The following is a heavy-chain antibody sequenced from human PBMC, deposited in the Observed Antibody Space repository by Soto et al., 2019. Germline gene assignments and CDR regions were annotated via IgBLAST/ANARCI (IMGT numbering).Heavy chain of an antibody. J-gene: IGHJ6*03. V-gene: IGHV4-59*08. CDR3: ARTYSNYAYYYYYMDF. D-gene: IGHD4-4*01. CDR2: IYYSGST. CDR1: GGSISGYY. Sequence: SETLSLTCTVSGGSISGYYWSWIRQPPGKGLEWIGYIYYSGSTNYNPSLKSRVTISVDTSKNQFSLKLSSVTAADTAVYYCARTYSNYAYYYYYMDFWGKGTTVTVSS.